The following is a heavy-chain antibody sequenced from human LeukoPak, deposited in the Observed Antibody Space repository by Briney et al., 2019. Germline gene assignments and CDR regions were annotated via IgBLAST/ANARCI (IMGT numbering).Heavy chain of an antibody. Sequence: GGSLRLSCAASGFTVSGYYMSWVRQAPGKGLEWVSVIYSGDYTYYADSVKGRFTISRDNFKNTLYLQMNSLRAEDTAVYYCARDSHGDGIGRWGQGTLVTVSS. D-gene: IGHD4-17*01. CDR2: IYSGDYT. CDR1: GFTVSGYY. CDR3: ARDSHGDGIGR. J-gene: IGHJ4*02. V-gene: IGHV3-66*01.